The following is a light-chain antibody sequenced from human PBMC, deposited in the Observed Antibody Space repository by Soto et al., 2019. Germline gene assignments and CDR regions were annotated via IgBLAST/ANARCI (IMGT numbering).Light chain of an antibody. V-gene: IGKV3-11*01. Sequence: EIVLTQSPATLSFSPGERATLSCRASQSVSSYLAWYQQKPGQTPRLLIYDASNRATGIPARFSGSGSGTDFTLTISSLGPEDFAVYYCQQRTSWPITFGQGTRLEIK. J-gene: IGKJ5*01. CDR3: QQRTSWPIT. CDR1: QSVSSY. CDR2: DAS.